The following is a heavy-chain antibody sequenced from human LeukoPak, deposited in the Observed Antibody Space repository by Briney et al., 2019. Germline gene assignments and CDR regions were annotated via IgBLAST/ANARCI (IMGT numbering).Heavy chain of an antibody. CDR3: ARYSITGTINWFDP. Sequence: SETLSLTCTVSGGSISSYYWSWIRQPPGKGLEWIGYIYHSGSTYYNPSLKSRVTISVDRSKNQFSLKLSSVTAADTAVYYCARYSITGTINWFDPWGQGTLVTVSS. CDR1: GGSISSYY. D-gene: IGHD1/OR15-1a*01. J-gene: IGHJ5*02. CDR2: IYHSGST. V-gene: IGHV4-59*01.